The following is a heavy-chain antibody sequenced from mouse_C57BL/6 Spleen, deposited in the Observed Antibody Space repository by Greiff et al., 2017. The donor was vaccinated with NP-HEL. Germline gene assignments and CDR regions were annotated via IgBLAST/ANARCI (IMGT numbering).Heavy chain of an antibody. Sequence: VQLQQSGAELVKPGASVKLSCKASGYTFTSYWMQWVKQRPGQGLEWIGEIDPSDSYTNYNQKFKGKATLTVDTSSSTAYMQLSSLTSEDSAVYYCARRHYGSRPWYFDVWGTGTTVTVSS. J-gene: IGHJ1*03. D-gene: IGHD1-1*01. CDR3: ARRHYGSRPWYFDV. CDR1: GYTFTSYW. V-gene: IGHV1-50*01. CDR2: IDPSDSYT.